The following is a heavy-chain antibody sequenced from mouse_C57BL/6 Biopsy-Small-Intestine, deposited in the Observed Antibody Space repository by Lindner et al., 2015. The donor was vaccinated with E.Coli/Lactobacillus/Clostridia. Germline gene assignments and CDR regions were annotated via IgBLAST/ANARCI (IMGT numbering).Heavy chain of an antibody. D-gene: IGHD2-1*01. J-gene: IGHJ1*01. CDR2: IDGGRGNT. Sequence: SVKVSCKASGYTFTTYAIQWLRQAPGHSLEWMGWIDGGRGNTKYSQKFQDRLTITRDTSATTAYMELSSLTSEDTAVYYCARDCGDCNIWFFDLWGRGTLVTVSS. CDR3: ARDCGDCNIWFFDL. CDR1: GYTFTTYA. V-gene: IGHV1-84*02.